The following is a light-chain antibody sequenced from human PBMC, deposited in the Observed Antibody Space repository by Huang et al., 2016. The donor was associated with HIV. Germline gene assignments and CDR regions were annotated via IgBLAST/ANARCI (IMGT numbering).Light chain of an antibody. Sequence: EIVLTQSPATLSLSPGERATLSCRASQSVSSFLAWYQQKPGQGPRILIYDTSNRATGIPARFSGSGSGTDFTLTISSLEPEDFAVYYCQQRTNWPALTFGGGTKVETK. CDR2: DTS. CDR3: QQRTNWPALT. CDR1: QSVSSF. V-gene: IGKV3-11*01. J-gene: IGKJ4*01.